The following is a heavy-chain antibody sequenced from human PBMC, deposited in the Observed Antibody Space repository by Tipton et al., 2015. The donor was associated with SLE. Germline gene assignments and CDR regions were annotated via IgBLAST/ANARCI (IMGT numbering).Heavy chain of an antibody. CDR1: GGSISSHY. D-gene: IGHD4-17*01. V-gene: IGHV4-59*11. CDR3: ARDKMGYGDNGPFDY. J-gene: IGHJ4*02. CDR2: IYYSGST. Sequence: TLSLTCTVYGGSISSHYWSWIRQPPGKGLEWIGYIYYSGSTNYNPSLKSRVTISVDTSKNQFSLKLSSVTAADTAAYYCARDKMGYGDNGPFDYWGQGTLVTVSS.